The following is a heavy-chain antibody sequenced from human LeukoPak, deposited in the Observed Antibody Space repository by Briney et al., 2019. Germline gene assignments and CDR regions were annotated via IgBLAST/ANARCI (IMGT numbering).Heavy chain of an antibody. CDR2: IYYSGAT. CDR3: ARRTYKILRGTAYGYWYFDL. D-gene: IGHD3-9*01. CDR1: GASISSSY. V-gene: IGHV4-59*08. Sequence: PSETLSLTCTVSGASISSSYWNWVRQPPGKGLEWIARIYYSGATNCNPSFQSRVTISLDTSKNQFSLKLTSVTAADTAVYYCARRTYKILRGTAYGYWYFDLWGRGTLVTVSS. J-gene: IGHJ2*01.